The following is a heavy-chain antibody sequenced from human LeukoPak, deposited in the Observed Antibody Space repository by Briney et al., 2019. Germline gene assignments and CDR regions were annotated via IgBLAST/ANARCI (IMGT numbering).Heavy chain of an antibody. CDR3: ASTYQEDFDY. CDR1: GGSISSGGYY. D-gene: IGHD2-2*01. V-gene: IGHV4-31*03. J-gene: IGHJ4*02. CDR2: IYYSGST. Sequence: SETLSLTCTVPGGSISSGGYYWSWIRQHPGKGLEWIGYIYYSGSTYYNPSLKSRVTISVDTSKNQFSLKLSSVTAADTAVYYCASTYQEDFDYWGQGTLVTVSS.